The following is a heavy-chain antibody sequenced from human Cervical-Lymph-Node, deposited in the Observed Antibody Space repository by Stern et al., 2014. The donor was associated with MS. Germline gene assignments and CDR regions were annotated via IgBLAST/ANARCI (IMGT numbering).Heavy chain of an antibody. CDR1: VFTFSNNA. Sequence: VQLEESGGGVVQPGRSLRLSCEASVFTFSNNALHWVRQAPGTGLGLEAVIANDGRNTHYADSVKGRFTISRDNPKNTLYLQMNSLRVEDTAVYYCARVGSGWYGMDVWGQGTTVIVSS. V-gene: IGHV3-30*04. CDR3: ARVGSGWYGMDV. CDR2: IANDGRNT. D-gene: IGHD6-19*01. J-gene: IGHJ6*02.